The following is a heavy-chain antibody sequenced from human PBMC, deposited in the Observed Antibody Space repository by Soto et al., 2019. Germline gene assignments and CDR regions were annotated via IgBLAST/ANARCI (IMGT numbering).Heavy chain of an antibody. Sequence: QVQLVQSGAEVKKPGASVKVSCKASGYTFTSYDINWVRQATGQGFEYLGWMNPNSGNTGYVKKFQGRVTMTRDTATSTAYMALSSLRSEATAVYYCARCIKSGDYSRSFDPWGPGTLVTVSS. CDR2: MNPNSGNT. V-gene: IGHV1-8*01. CDR3: ARCIKSGDYSRSFDP. J-gene: IGHJ5*02. CDR1: GYTFTSYD. D-gene: IGHD4-17*01.